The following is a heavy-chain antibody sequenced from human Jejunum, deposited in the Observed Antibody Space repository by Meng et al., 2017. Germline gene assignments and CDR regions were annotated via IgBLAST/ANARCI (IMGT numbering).Heavy chain of an antibody. V-gene: IGHV4-38-2*01. D-gene: IGHD1-26*01. Sequence: SETLSLTCAVSGYSISTALYWGWIRQPPGEGLEWIGNIYHSVTTYYNPSLKSRVNVSLDTSTNDFSLRLTSVTAADTAVYYCARGRGSYGSAMDVWGQGTTVTVSS. CDR3: ARGRGSYGSAMDV. CDR1: GYSISTALY. J-gene: IGHJ6*02. CDR2: IYHSVTT.